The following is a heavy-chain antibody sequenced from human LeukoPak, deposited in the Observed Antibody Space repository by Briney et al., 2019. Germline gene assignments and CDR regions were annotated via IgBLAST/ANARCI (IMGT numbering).Heavy chain of an antibody. Sequence: PGGSLRLSCVASGFSFGNYAMSWVRQAPGKGLQWVSQISGTGGATWYAGFARDRFTISRDNSKKTLYLQMSGLRVADTAMYYCVKDPRDTYGTNWFVSWGQGTLLIVSS. CDR3: VKDPRDTYGTNWFVS. CDR1: GFSFGNYA. D-gene: IGHD2-21*01. V-gene: IGHV3-23*01. CDR2: ISGTGGAT. J-gene: IGHJ5*01.